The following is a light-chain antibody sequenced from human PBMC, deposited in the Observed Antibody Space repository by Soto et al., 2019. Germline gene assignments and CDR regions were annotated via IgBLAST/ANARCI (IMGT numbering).Light chain of an antibody. J-gene: IGKJ3*01. V-gene: IGKV1-9*01. Sequence: IQLTQSPSSLSASVGDRVTITCRASQGVTSYLAWYQQKPGKAPKLLISAASTLQSGVPSRFSGSGSVTDFTLTISSLQPEDFATYYCLQLNTYPFTFGPGTKVEIK. CDR1: QGVTSY. CDR3: LQLNTYPFT. CDR2: AAS.